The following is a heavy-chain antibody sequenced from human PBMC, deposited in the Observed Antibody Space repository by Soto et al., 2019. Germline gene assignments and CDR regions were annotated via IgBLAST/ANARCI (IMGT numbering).Heavy chain of an antibody. CDR2: INTDGSST. Sequence: GGSLRLSCVASGFTFDTYALNWVRQAPGKGLVWVSRINTDGSSTSYANSVKGRFTISRDNAKNTLYRQMNSLRAEDTAVYYCASTLISPAPFDNWGQGTLVTV. V-gene: IGHV3-74*01. J-gene: IGHJ4*02. D-gene: IGHD2-8*01. CDR1: GFTFDTYA. CDR3: ASTLISPAPFDN.